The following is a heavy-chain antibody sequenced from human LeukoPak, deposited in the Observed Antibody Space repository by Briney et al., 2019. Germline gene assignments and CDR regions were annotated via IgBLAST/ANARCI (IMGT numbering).Heavy chain of an antibody. CDR1: GYSLTSYW. J-gene: IGHJ5*02. D-gene: IGHD6-6*01. Sequence: GESLKISCKGSGYSLTSYWIGWVRQMPGKGLEWMGIIYPGDSDTRYSPSFQGQVTISADKSISTAYLQWSSLKASDTAMYYCAGALESMAPRGWFAPGGQGPRVTVSS. CDR2: IYPGDSDT. V-gene: IGHV5-51*01. CDR3: AGALESMAPRGWFAP.